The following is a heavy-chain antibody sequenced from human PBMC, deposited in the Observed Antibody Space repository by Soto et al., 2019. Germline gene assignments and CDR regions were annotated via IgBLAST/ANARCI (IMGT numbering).Heavy chain of an antibody. D-gene: IGHD5-12*01. Sequence: QVQLQESGPGLVKPSETLSLTCTVSGGSISSYYWSWIQQPPGKGLEWIGYIYYSGSTNYNPSLKSRVTISVDTSKNQCSLKLSSVTAADTAVYYCARASEGDGYLNDYWGQGTLVTVSS. CDR1: GGSISSYY. V-gene: IGHV4-59*01. CDR3: ARASEGDGYLNDY. J-gene: IGHJ4*02. CDR2: IYYSGST.